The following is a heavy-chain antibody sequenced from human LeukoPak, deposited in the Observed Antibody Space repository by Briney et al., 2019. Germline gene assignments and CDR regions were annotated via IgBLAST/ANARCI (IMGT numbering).Heavy chain of an antibody. CDR3: AKKGTVAREAFDI. V-gene: IGHV3-23*01. CDR2: ISGSGGST. J-gene: IGHJ3*02. Sequence: GGSLRLSCSASGFTFSIYAMSWARQAPGKGLEWVSAISGSGGSTYYADSVKGRFTISRDNSKNTLYLQMNSLRAEDTAVYYCAKKGTVAREAFDIWGQGTMVTVSS. CDR1: GFTFSIYA. D-gene: IGHD4-23*01.